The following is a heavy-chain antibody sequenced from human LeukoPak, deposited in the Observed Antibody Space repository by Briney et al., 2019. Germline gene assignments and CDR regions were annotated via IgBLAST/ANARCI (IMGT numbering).Heavy chain of an antibody. J-gene: IGHJ4*02. CDR1: GGSISSSSYY. CDR3: ARGWWLRGSFDY. V-gene: IGHV4-39*07. D-gene: IGHD5-12*01. Sequence: PSETLSLTCTVSGGSISSSSYYWGWIRQPPGKGLEWIGEINRSGSTNYNPSLKSRVTISVDTSKNQFSLKLSSVTAADTAVYYCARGWWLRGSFDYWGQGTLVTVSS. CDR2: INRSGST.